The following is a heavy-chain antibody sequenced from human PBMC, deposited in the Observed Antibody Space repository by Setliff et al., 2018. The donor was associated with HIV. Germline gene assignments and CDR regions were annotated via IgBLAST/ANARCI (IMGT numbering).Heavy chain of an antibody. CDR3: ARLRREEQWLVRGWFDP. CDR1: GGSISSSSYY. Sequence: PSETLSLTFTVSGGSISSSSYYWGWIRQPPGKGLEWIGSIYYSGSTYYNPSLKSRVTISVDTSKNQFSLKLSSVTAADTAVYYCARLRREEQWLVRGWFDPWGQGTLVTVSS. D-gene: IGHD6-19*01. CDR2: IYYSGST. J-gene: IGHJ5*02. V-gene: IGHV4-39*01.